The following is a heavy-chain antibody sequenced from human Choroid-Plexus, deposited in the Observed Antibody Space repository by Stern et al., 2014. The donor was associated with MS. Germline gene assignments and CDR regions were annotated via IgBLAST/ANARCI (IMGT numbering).Heavy chain of an antibody. Sequence: VQLVESGGGVAQPGRPLILSCAASGFTFSNFGMHWVRQAPGKGLEWVALISYDGSDKYYADSVKGRFTIFRDNSKNTLYMHMNSLRAEDTAVYYCAKDRQWSTYFFDYWGQGPRVTVSS. CDR1: GFTFSNFG. CDR3: AKDRQWSTYFFDY. CDR2: ISYDGSDK. J-gene: IGHJ4*02. V-gene: IGHV3-30*18. D-gene: IGHD2-15*01.